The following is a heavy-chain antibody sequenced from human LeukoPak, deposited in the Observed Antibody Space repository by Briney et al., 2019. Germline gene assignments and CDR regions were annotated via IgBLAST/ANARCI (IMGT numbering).Heavy chain of an antibody. J-gene: IGHJ5*02. D-gene: IGHD1-14*01. Sequence: ASVKVSCKASGYTFTSFGISWVRQAPGQGLEWMGWISAHNGNTDYAQKLQGRAAMTTDTSTNTAYMELGSLRSDDTAVYYCARYRLTDSPINWFDPWGQGTLVTVSS. CDR1: GYTFTSFG. CDR3: ARYRLTDSPINWFDP. CDR2: ISAHNGNT. V-gene: IGHV1-18*01.